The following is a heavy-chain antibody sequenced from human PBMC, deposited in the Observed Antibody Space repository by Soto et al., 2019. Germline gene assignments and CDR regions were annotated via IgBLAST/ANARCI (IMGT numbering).Heavy chain of an antibody. CDR1: GFTFSSYA. J-gene: IGHJ4*02. CDR3: AKGWAPVGGYYFDY. V-gene: IGHV3-23*01. D-gene: IGHD3-16*01. Sequence: GSLRLSCAASGFTFSSYAMSWVRQAPGKGLEWVSAISGSGGSTYYADSVKGRFTVSRDNSKNTLYLQMNSLRAEDTAVYYCAKGWAPVGGYYFDYWGQGTLVTVSS. CDR2: ISGSGGST.